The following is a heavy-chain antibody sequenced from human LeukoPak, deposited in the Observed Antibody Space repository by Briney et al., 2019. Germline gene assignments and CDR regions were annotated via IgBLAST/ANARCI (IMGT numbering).Heavy chain of an antibody. CDR3: ARDFYSYYYYYGMDV. J-gene: IGHJ6*02. CDR2: INPSGGST. CDR1: GYTFTSYY. Sequence: ASVKVSCKASGYTFTSYYMHWVRQAPGQGLEWMGIINPSGGSTSYAQKFQGRVTMTRDTSTSTVYMELSSLRSEDTAVCYCARDFYSYYYYYGMDVWGQGTTVTVS. D-gene: IGHD5-18*01. V-gene: IGHV1-46*01.